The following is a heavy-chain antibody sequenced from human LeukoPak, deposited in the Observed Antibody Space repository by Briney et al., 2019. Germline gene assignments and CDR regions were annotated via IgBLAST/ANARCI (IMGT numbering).Heavy chain of an antibody. V-gene: IGHV3-23*01. CDR1: GFTLSSYA. CDR3: AKEGRKTGNTYGYEFDS. D-gene: IGHD5-18*01. Sequence: QAGGSLRLSCAASGFTLSSYAMSWVRQAPGKGLEWVSAVSSSGGSTNYADYVKGQFTISRDNSKNTVYLHMNNLRAEDTAVYYCAKEGRKTGNTYGYEFDSWGQGTLVTVSS. J-gene: IGHJ4*02. CDR2: VSSSGGST.